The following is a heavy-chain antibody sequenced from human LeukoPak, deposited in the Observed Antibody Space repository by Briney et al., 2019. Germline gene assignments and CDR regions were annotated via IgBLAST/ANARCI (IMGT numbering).Heavy chain of an antibody. CDR3: ATLDHAAGYYFDY. J-gene: IGHJ4*02. CDR1: GYTLTELS. D-gene: IGHD6-13*01. Sequence: GASVKVSCKVSGYTLTELSMHWVRQVPGKGLEWMGGFDPEDGETIYAQKFQGRVTMTEDTSTDTAYMELSSLRSEDTAVYYCATLDHAAGYYFDYWGQGTLVTVSS. CDR2: FDPEDGET. V-gene: IGHV1-24*01.